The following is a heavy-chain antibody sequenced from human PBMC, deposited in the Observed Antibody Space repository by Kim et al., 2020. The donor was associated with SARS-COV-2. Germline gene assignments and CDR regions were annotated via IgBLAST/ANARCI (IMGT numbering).Heavy chain of an antibody. CDR3: AKGQGSGYHPGYYYYYGMDV. J-gene: IGHJ6*02. D-gene: IGHD3-22*01. Sequence: RFTISRDNSKNPLYLQMNSLRAEDTAVYYCAKGQGSGYHPGYYYYYGMDVWGQGTTVTVSS. V-gene: IGHV3-23*01.